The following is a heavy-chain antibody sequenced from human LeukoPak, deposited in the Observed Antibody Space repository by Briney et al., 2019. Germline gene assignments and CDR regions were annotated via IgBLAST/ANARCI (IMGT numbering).Heavy chain of an antibody. J-gene: IGHJ4*02. CDR3: AGANGLQFDY. CDR2: INHSGST. CDR1: GGSFSGYY. V-gene: IGHV4-34*01. D-gene: IGHD2-8*01. Sequence: PSETLSLTCAVYGGSFSGYYWSRIRQPPGKGLEWIGEINHSGSTNYNPSLKSRVTISVDTSKNQFSLKLSSATAADTAEYYCAGANGLQFDYWGQGTLVTVSS.